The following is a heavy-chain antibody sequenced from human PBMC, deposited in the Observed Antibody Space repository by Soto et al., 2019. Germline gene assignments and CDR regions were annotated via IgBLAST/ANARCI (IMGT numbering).Heavy chain of an antibody. D-gene: IGHD3-10*02. J-gene: IGHJ6*02. CDR2: IIPAFGKT. V-gene: IGHV1-69*18. Sequence: QVQLVQSGAEVKKPGSSVKVSCKASGDTFTSYAVSWVRQAPGQGLEWMGKIIPAFGKTYYAQKFQGRLTISADDSTSTAYMELSSLVSADTAVYYCARDPLSSFAMDVWGHRTTVIVSS. CDR3: ARDPLSSFAMDV. CDR1: GDTFTSYA.